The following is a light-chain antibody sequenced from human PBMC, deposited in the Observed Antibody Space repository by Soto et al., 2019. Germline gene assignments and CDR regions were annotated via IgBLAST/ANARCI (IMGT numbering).Light chain of an antibody. Sequence: ESVLTQSPGTLSLYPGERATLSCRASQSVSNSYFAWYQQKPGQAPRLLIYGISTRATGIPDRFSGSGSGTDFTLTISRLEPEDFLVYYCQQYSTIPHTFGQGTKVDIK. CDR2: GIS. V-gene: IGKV3-20*01. CDR3: QQYSTIPHT. J-gene: IGKJ2*01. CDR1: QSVSNSY.